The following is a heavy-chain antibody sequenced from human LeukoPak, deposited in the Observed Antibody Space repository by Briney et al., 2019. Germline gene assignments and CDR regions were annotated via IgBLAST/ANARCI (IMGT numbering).Heavy chain of an antibody. CDR3: ARDSRYDSSEYYFDY. CDR2: INWNGGST. Sequence: PGGSLRLSCAASGFTFDDYGMSWVRQAPGKGLEWVSGINWNGGSTGYADSVKGRFTISRDNAKNSLYLQMNRLRAEDTALYYCARDSRYDSSEYYFDYWGQGTLVTVSS. CDR1: GFTFDDYG. J-gene: IGHJ4*02. V-gene: IGHV3-20*04. D-gene: IGHD3-22*01.